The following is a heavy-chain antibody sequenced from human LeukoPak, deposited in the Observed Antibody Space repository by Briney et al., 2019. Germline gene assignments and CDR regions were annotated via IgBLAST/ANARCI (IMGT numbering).Heavy chain of an antibody. CDR2: IYPADSDT. CDR3: ATALAQTHAFDI. J-gene: IGHJ3*02. CDR1: GYTFPNYW. V-gene: IGHV5-51*01. D-gene: IGHD6-13*01. Sequence: GESLKISCKGSGYTFPNYWIIWVRQMPGKGLEWMGIIYPADSDTRYSPSFQGQVTASADRSTSTAYLQWSSLKASDTAMYYCATALAQTHAFDIWGQGTLVTVSS.